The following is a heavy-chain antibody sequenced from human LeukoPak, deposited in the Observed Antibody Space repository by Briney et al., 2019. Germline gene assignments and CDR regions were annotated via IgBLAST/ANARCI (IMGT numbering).Heavy chain of an antibody. CDR3: ARDLYSYGFDY. J-gene: IGHJ4*02. CDR2: ISYSGANS. V-gene: IGHV3-23*01. D-gene: IGHD5-18*01. Sequence: GGSLRLACAASGFTFSGSAMSWVRQAPGEGLEWVSLISYSGANSYYTDSVRGRFTISRDNSKDTLFLQMNSLRAEDTAIYYCARDLYSYGFDYWGQGTLVTVSS. CDR1: GFTFSGSA.